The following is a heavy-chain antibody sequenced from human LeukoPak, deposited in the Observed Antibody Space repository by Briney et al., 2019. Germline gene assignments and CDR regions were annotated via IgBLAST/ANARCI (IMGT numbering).Heavy chain of an antibody. D-gene: IGHD7-27*01. J-gene: IGHJ4*02. CDR1: GFTFSSKW. CDR2: IKYDGSAK. Sequence: GGSLRLSCAASGFTFSSKWMSWVRQAPGKGLEWVAHIKYDGSAKYYVDSLKGRFTISRDDAKDSLYLQMNSLRAEDTAVYYCARKGGPLGPPFDNWGQGTLVTVSS. CDR3: ARKGGPLGPPFDN. V-gene: IGHV3-7*01.